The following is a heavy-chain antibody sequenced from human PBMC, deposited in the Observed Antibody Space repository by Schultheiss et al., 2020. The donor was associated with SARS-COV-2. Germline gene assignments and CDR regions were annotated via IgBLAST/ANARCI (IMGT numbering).Heavy chain of an antibody. CDR1: GFTFNKYS. CDR2: ISSDSVTR. V-gene: IGHV3-48*02. D-gene: IGHD6-19*01. Sequence: GGSLRLSCAASGFTFNKYSINWVRQAPGKGLEWVSYISSDSVTRYAESVKGRFIISRDNAKNSLSLQMNSLRDEDTAVYYCARAGLGPLDYWGQGTLVTVSS. CDR3: ARAGLGPLDY. J-gene: IGHJ4*02.